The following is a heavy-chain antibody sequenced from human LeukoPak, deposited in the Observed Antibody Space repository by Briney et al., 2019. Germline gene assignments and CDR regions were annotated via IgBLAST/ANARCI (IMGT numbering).Heavy chain of an antibody. J-gene: IGHJ4*02. V-gene: IGHV3-21*04. Sequence: GGSLRLSCAASGFTFSSYSMNWVRQAPGKGLEWVSSISSSSSYIYYADSVKGRFTISRDNSKNTLYLQMNSLRAEDTAVYYCAKAQRDWQQLPFDLDFDYWGQGTLVTVSS. D-gene: IGHD6-13*01. CDR3: AKAQRDWQQLPFDLDFDY. CDR2: ISSSSSYI. CDR1: GFTFSSYS.